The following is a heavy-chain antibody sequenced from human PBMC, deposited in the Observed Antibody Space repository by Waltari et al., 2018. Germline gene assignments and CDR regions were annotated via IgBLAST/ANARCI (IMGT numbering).Heavy chain of an antibody. J-gene: IGHJ6*04. CDR1: GFIFSTYW. Sequence: EVQLVESGGGLVQPGGSLRLSCEASGFIFSTYWMHWVRQGPGQGLVWFSRMYNGEGSVTSYADSVTRRFTISRDNAKNTLYLQMNSLRAEDTGVYYCARDHYYSKDVWGTGTTVTVSS. V-gene: IGHV3-74*01. CDR3: ARDHYYSKDV. CDR2: MYNGEGSVT.